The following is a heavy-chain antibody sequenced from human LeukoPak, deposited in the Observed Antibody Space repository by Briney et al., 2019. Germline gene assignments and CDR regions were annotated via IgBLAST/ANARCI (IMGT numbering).Heavy chain of an antibody. CDR2: IISAFGTA. V-gene: IGHV1-69*13. CDR3: ARAPNFYYYDSTQPRYYFDS. D-gene: IGHD3-16*01. CDR1: GGTFSRYV. Sequence: ASVKVSCKASGGTFSRYVFSWVRQAPGQGLEWMGGIISAFGTAHYAQQFHGRVTITADESTSTAYMELSTLRSDDTAVYYCARAPNFYYYDSTQPRYYFDSWGQGTLVIVSS. J-gene: IGHJ4*02.